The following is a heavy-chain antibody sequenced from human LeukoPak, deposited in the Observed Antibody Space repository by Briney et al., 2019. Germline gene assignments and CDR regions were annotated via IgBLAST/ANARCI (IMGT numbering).Heavy chain of an antibody. J-gene: IGHJ3*02. CDR1: GYTFTSYG. CDR2: ISAYNGNT. V-gene: IGHV1-18*01. Sequence: ASVKVSCKASGYTFTSYGISWGRQAPGQGLEWMGWISAYNGNTNYAQKLQGRVTMTTDTSTSTAYMELRSLRSDDTAVYYCARELYCYDSYGGDAFDIWGQGTMVTVSS. D-gene: IGHD3-22*01. CDR3: ARELYCYDSYGGDAFDI.